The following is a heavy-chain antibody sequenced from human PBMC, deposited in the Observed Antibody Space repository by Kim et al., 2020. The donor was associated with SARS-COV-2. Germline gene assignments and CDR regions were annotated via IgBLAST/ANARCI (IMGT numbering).Heavy chain of an antibody. CDR3: AKDLLYVPGRGYFDS. Sequence: ADTVRGRFTISRDNSKNELFLQMDSLRVDDTAVYYCAKDLLYVPGRGYFDSWGQGVEVTVSS. V-gene: IGHV3-23*01. J-gene: IGHJ4*02. D-gene: IGHD3-10*01.